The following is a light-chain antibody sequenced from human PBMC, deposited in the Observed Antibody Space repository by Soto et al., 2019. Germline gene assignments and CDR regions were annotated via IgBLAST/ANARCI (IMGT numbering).Light chain of an antibody. V-gene: IGLV2-14*03. J-gene: IGLJ2*01. CDR2: DVS. Sequence: QSALTQPASVSGSPGQSITISCAGTSADICAFNYVSWYQHHPGKAPKLLIYDVSDRPSGVSTRFSASKSANTASLTISGLQADDEADYYCSSYSPSSALVFGGGTKLTVL. CDR3: SSYSPSSALV. CDR1: SADICAFNY.